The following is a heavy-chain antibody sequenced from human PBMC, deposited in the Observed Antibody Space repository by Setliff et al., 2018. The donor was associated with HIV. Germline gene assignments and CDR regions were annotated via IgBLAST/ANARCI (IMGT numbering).Heavy chain of an antibody. CDR1: GFTFSTYA. CDR2: ISYDESNE. V-gene: IGHV3-30*04. J-gene: IGHJ3*02. CDR3: ARVRETYGHFDAVDI. Sequence: GGSLRLSCVASGFTFSTYAMHWVRQAPGKGLGWVAVISYDESNEYYGDSVKGRFTITRYNSKNTLYLQMSSLRVEDTAVYHCARVRETYGHFDAVDIWGQGTMVTVSS. D-gene: IGHD3-10*01.